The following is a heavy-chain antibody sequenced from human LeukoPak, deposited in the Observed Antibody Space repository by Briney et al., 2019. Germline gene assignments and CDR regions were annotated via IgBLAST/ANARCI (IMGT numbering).Heavy chain of an antibody. CDR3: ARWLQFVGMDV. CDR2: IYYSESI. J-gene: IGHJ6*02. D-gene: IGHD5-24*01. Sequence: SETLSLTCTVSGVPISSYYWSWIRQPPGKGLEWIGYIYYSESINYNPSLKSRVTISVDTSKNQFSLKLSSVTAADTAVYYCARWLQFVGMDVWGQGTTVTVSS. CDR1: GVPISSYY. V-gene: IGHV4-59*08.